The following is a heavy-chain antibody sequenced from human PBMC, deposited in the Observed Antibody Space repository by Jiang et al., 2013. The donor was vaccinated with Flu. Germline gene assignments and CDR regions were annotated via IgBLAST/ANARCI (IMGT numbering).Heavy chain of an antibody. D-gene: IGHD1-26*01. V-gene: IGHV3-48*03. CDR3: ARSDWDYYFDY. Sequence: QLVESGGGLVQPGGSLRLSCAASGFTFSSYEMNWVRQAPGKGLEWVSYISSSGSTIYYADSVKGRFTISRDNAKNSLYLQMNSLRAEDTAVYYCARSDWDYYFDYWGQGTLVTVSS. J-gene: IGHJ4*02. CDR2: ISSSGSTI. CDR1: GFTFSSYE.